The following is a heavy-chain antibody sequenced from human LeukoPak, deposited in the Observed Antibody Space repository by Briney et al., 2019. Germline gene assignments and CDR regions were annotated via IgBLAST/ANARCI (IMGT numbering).Heavy chain of an antibody. CDR1: GGSISSGSYY. J-gene: IGHJ6*04. D-gene: IGHD3-3*01. CDR3: ARGAIFGPSMEDV. Sequence: PSETLSLTCTVSGGSISSGSYYLSWIRQPAGKGLEWIGRIYTSGSTNYNPSLKSRVTISVDTSKNQFSLKLSSVTAADTAVYYCARGAIFGPSMEDVWGKGTTVTVSS. V-gene: IGHV4-61*02. CDR2: IYTSGST.